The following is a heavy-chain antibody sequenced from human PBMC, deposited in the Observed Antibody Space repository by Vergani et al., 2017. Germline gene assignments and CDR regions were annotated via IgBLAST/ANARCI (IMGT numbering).Heavy chain of an antibody. CDR1: GGSISSYY. J-gene: IGHJ5*02. V-gene: IGHV4-59*01. Sequence: QVQLQESGPGLVKPSETLSLTCTVSGGSISSYYWSWIRQPPGKGLEWIGYIYYSWSTNYNPSLKSRVTISVDTSKNQFSLKLSSVTAADTAVYYCARGLRMIPANWFDPWGQGTLVTVSS. CDR2: IYYSWST. D-gene: IGHD2/OR15-2a*01. CDR3: ARGLRMIPANWFDP.